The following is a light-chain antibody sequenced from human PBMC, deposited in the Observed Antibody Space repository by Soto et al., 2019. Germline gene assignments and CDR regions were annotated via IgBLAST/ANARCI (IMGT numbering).Light chain of an antibody. CDR1: SGHSSYA. V-gene: IGLV4-69*01. CDR3: QTWGTGILV. CDR2: LNSDGRH. Sequence: QAVLTQSPSASASLGASVKLTCTLSSGHSSYAIAWHQQQPEKGPRYLMKLNSDGRHSKGDGIPDRFSGSSSGTERYLTISSLHSEDEADYYCQTWGTGILVFGGGTKLTVL. J-gene: IGLJ2*01.